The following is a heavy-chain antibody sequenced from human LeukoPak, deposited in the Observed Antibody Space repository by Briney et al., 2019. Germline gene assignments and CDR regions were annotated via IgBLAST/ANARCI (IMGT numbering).Heavy chain of an antibody. J-gene: IGHJ4*02. CDR3: ARDSAWGTDY. CDR2: IWYDGSNK. V-gene: IGHV3-33*01. CDR1: GFTFSSYG. D-gene: IGHD3-16*01. Sequence: GGSLRLSCAASGFTFSSYGMHWVRQALGKGLEWVAVIWYDGSNKYYADSVKGRFTISRDNSKNTLYLQMNSLRAEDTAVYYCARDSAWGTDYWGQGTLVTVSS.